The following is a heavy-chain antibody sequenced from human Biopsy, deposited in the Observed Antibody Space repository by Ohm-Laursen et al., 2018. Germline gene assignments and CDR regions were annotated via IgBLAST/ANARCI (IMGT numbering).Heavy chain of an antibody. CDR1: VFSFSRYW. D-gene: IGHD1-1*01. J-gene: IGHJ3*02. Sequence: SLRLSRAASVFSFSRYWIHWVRHGPAKGLVWVSRINIYGSTTRNADSVKGQFTISRDNAKNTLYLQMNSLGVEDSAVYYCAKDIYYITNWRAFDMWGQGTMVTVAS. V-gene: IGHV3-74*01. CDR3: AKDIYYITNWRAFDM. CDR2: INIYGSTT.